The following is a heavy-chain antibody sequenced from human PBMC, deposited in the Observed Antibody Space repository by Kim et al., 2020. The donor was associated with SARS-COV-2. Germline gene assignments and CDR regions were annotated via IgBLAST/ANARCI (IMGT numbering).Heavy chain of an antibody. Sequence: GGSLRLSCAASGFIFNYHSMSWVRQAPGKGLEWVAVIGGSGESTDYADSVKGRFAISRDNSRNTVFLQMNSLRVDDTAVYYCAKGGPYCGGDCYFVSWGQGSLVTFSS. D-gene: IGHD2-21*02. CDR3: AKGGPYCGGDCYFVS. CDR1: GFIFNYHS. CDR2: IGGSGEST. J-gene: IGHJ4*02. V-gene: IGHV3-23*01.